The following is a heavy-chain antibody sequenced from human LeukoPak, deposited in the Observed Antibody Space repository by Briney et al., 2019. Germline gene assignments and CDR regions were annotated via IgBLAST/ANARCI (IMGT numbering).Heavy chain of an antibody. D-gene: IGHD4-17*01. J-gene: IGHJ4*02. CDR3: TREDTSSWDYVLH. V-gene: IGHV1-2*02. Sequence: ASVKVSCKASGYMFTDYYIHWVRQAPGQGLEWVGWINPNSGGTEIAQNFKGRVTMTRDTSISTAYMELNSLRSDDTAVFYCTREDTSSWDYVLHWGQGTLVTVSS. CDR2: INPNSGGT. CDR1: GYMFTDYY.